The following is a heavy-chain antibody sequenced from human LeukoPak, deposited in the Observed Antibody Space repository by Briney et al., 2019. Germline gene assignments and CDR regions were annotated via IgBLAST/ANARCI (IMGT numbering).Heavy chain of an antibody. J-gene: IGHJ6*04. D-gene: IGHD5/OR15-5a*01. V-gene: IGHV3-23*01. CDR1: GFTFSSYA. Sequence: GGSLRLSCAASGFTFSSYAMSWVHQAPGKGLEWVSAISGSGGSTYYADSVKGRFTISRDNSKNTLYPQMNSLRAEDTAVYYCAKRVVHDYYYYGMDVWGKGTTVTVSS. CDR2: ISGSGGST. CDR3: AKRVVHDYYYYGMDV.